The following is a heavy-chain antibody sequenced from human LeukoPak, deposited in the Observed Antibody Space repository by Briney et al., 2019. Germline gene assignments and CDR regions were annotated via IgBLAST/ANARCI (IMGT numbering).Heavy chain of an antibody. CDR3: ARPGFYGYCSGGSCSLDY. J-gene: IGHJ4*02. D-gene: IGHD2-15*01. Sequence: ASVKVSCKASGYTFTSYYMHWVRQAPGQGLEWMGIINPSGGSTSYAQKFQGRVTMTRNTSISTAYMELSSLRSEDTAVYYCARPGFYGYCSGGSCSLDYWGQGTLVTVSS. CDR2: INPSGGST. CDR1: GYTFTSYY. V-gene: IGHV1-46*01.